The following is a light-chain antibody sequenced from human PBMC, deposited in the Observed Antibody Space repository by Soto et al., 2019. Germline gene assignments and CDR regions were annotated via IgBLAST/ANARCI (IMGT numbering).Light chain of an antibody. CDR3: QQFYLTPLT. V-gene: IGKV4-1*01. CDR2: WAS. J-gene: IGKJ4*01. CDR1: QSVLYSSNNKNF. Sequence: DIVMTQSPDSLAVSLGERATINSKSSQSVLYSSNNKNFLAWYQQKPGQPPKLLIYWASTRESGVPDRFSGSGSGTDFTLTISSLQAEDVAVYYCQQFYLTPLTFGGGTKVEIK.